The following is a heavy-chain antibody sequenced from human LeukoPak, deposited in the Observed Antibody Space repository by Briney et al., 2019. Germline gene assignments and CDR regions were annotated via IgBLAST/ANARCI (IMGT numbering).Heavy chain of an antibody. V-gene: IGHV4-61*02. CDR1: GGSISSGSYY. J-gene: IGHJ5*02. CDR2: IYTSGST. CDR3: ARGIWFGELLGNWFDP. Sequence: PSQTLSLTCTVSGGSISSGSYYWSWIRQPAGKGLEWIGRIYTSGSTNYNPSLKSRVTISADTSKNQFSLKLGSVTAADTAVYYCARGIWFGELLGNWFDPWGQGTLVTVSS. D-gene: IGHD3-10*01.